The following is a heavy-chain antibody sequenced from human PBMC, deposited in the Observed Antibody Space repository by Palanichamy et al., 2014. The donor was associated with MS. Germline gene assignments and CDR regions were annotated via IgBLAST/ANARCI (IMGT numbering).Heavy chain of an antibody. V-gene: IGHV4-39*01. CDR1: GGPISSSSYY. J-gene: IGHJ4*02. CDR2: FYYGGAT. CDR3: ARQRYSYGDFDY. D-gene: IGHD5-18*01. Sequence: QLQLQESGPGLVKPSETLSLTCTVSGGPISSSSYYWGWIRQPPGKGLEWIGSFYYGGATYYNPSLKSRAPMSLDTSNNHFSLILRSATAADAAVYYCARQRYSYGDFDYWGQGRLVTVST.